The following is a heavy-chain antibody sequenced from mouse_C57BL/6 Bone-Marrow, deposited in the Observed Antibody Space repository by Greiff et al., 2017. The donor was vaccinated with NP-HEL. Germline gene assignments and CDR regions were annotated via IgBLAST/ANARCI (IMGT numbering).Heavy chain of an antibody. CDR3: ARDGDTTAGFAY. D-gene: IGHD1-2*01. CDR2: INPSSGYT. Sequence: QVQLQQSGAELARPGASVKMSCKASGYTFTSYTMHWVKQRPGQGLEWIGYINPSSGYTKYNQKFKDKATLTADKSSSTAYMQLSSLTSEDSAVYYCARDGDTTAGFAYWGQGTLVTVSA. J-gene: IGHJ3*01. V-gene: IGHV1-4*01. CDR1: GYTFTSYT.